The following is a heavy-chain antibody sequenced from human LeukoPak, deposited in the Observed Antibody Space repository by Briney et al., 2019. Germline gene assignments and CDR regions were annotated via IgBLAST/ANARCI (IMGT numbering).Heavy chain of an antibody. D-gene: IGHD2-21*01. V-gene: IGHV4-61*01. CDR2: IYYSGST. CDR3: ARDNSAYCGADCSSAFDI. CDR1: GGSVSNATYY. J-gene: IGHJ3*02. Sequence: SETLSLTCTVSGGSVSNATYYWSWIRQPPGKGLEWIGYIYYSGSTNYNSSLKSRVTISVDTSKNQFSLKLSSVTTADTAVYYCARDNSAYCGADCSSAFDIWGQGTMVTVSS.